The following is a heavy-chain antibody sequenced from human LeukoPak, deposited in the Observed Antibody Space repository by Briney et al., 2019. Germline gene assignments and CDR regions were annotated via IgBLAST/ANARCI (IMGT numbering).Heavy chain of an antibody. CDR2: INHSGST. CDR3: ARLITFGGVIVKPNDY. V-gene: IGHV4-34*01. Sequence: SETLSLTCAVYGGSFSGYYWSWIRQPPGKGLEWIGEINHSGSTNYNPSLKSRVTISVGTSKNQFSLKLSSVTAADTAVYYCARLITFGGVIVKPNDYWGQGTLVTVSS. J-gene: IGHJ4*02. D-gene: IGHD3-16*02. CDR1: GGSFSGYY.